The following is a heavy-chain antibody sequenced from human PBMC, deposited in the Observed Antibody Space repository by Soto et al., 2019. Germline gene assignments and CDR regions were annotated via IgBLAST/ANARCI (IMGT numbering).Heavy chain of an antibody. CDR1: GGSISSGDYY. D-gene: IGHD2-15*01. Sequence: QVQLQESGPGLVKPSQTLSLTCTVSGGSISSGDYYWSWIRQPPGKGLEWIGYIYYSGSTYYNPSLKSRVTISVDTSKNQFSLKLSSVTAADTAVYYCARETQGGNDGGYFDYWGQGTLVTVSS. CDR2: IYYSGST. CDR3: ARETQGGNDGGYFDY. V-gene: IGHV4-30-4*01. J-gene: IGHJ4*02.